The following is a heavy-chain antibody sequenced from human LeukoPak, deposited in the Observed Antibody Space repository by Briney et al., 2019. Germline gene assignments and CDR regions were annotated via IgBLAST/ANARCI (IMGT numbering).Heavy chain of an antibody. V-gene: IGHV3-23*01. CDR2: MTTSGGST. CDR1: GFTFSSYA. J-gene: IGHJ4*02. D-gene: IGHD5-12*01. CDR3: AKARGYDLEYYFDY. Sequence: GGSLRLSCAASGFTFSSYAMNWVRQAPGKGLEWVSTMTTSGGSTYYADSVKGRFTFSRDNSKNTLYLQLNSLRAEDTAVYYCAKARGYDLEYYFDYWGQGTLVTVSS.